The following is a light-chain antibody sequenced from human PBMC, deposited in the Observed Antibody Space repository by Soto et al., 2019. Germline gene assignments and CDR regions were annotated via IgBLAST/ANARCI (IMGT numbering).Light chain of an antibody. CDR2: GAS. V-gene: IGKV3-20*01. Sequence: EIVLTQSPGTLSLSPGERATLSCRASQSVSSSYLAWYQQKPGQAPRLLIYGASSRATGIPDRFSGSGSGTDCTLTISRLEPEDLAVYYCQQFGNSPYTFGQGTRLEIK. CDR1: QSVSSSY. CDR3: QQFGNSPYT. J-gene: IGKJ2*01.